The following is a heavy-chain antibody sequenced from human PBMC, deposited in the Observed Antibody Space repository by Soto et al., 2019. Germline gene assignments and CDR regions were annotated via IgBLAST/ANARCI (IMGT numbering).Heavy chain of an antibody. CDR1: GGSISSYY. D-gene: IGHD3-3*01. CDR3: ARDQRYYDFWSGSTPYYYYGMDV. V-gene: IGHV4-59*01. J-gene: IGHJ6*02. Sequence: SEPLSLTCTVSGGSISSYYWSWIRQPPGKGLEWIGYIYYSGSTNYNPSLKSRVTISVDTSKNQFSLKLSSVTAADPAVYYCARDQRYYDFWSGSTPYYYYGMDVWGQGTTVTVSS. CDR2: IYYSGST.